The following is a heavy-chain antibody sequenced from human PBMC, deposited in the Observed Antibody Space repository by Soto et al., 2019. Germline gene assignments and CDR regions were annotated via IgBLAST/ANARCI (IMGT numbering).Heavy chain of an antibody. CDR3: ARDLGSGPVGY. V-gene: IGHV4-31*03. Sequence: PSETLSLTCPVSGGSIRRGGYYWSWIRQHPGKGLEWIGYIYYSGSTYYNPSLKSRVTISVDTSKNQFSLKLSSVTAADTAVYYCARDLGSGPVGYWGQGTLVTVSS. CDR1: GGSIRRGGYY. CDR2: IYYSGST. D-gene: IGHD2-15*01. J-gene: IGHJ4*02.